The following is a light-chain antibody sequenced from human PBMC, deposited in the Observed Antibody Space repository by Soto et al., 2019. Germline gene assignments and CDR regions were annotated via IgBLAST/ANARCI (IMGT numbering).Light chain of an antibody. V-gene: IGKV4-1*01. CDR3: QQYYRTRT. CDR1: QSVLHSSNNKNY. J-gene: IGKJ1*01. Sequence: DMVMTQSPDSLAVSLGERATINCKSSQSVLHSSNNKNYLAWYQQKPGQPPKLLIYWATTRESGVPDRFSGSGSGTEFTLTISSLQAEDVAVYYCQQYYRTRTFGQGTKVEIK. CDR2: WAT.